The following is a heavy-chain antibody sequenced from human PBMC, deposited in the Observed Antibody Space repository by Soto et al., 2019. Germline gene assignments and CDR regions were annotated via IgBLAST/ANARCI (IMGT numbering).Heavy chain of an antibody. Sequence: GESLKISCKGSGYSFTSYWIGWVRQMPGKGLEWMGIIYPGDSDTRYSPSFQGQVTISADKSISTAYLQWSSLKASDTAMYYCARFLGGSYFDSSGYYNWFDPWGQETLVTVSS. J-gene: IGHJ5*02. CDR2: IYPGDSDT. CDR1: GYSFTSYW. CDR3: ARFLGGSYFDSSGYYNWFDP. D-gene: IGHD3-22*01. V-gene: IGHV5-51*01.